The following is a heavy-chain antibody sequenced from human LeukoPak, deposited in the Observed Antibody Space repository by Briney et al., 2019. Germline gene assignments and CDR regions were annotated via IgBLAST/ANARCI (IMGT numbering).Heavy chain of an antibody. V-gene: IGHV3-7*01. CDR1: GFTFSSAW. Sequence: GGSLRLSCAASGFTFSSAWMDWVRQAPGKGLEWVANIKQDGSETHYVASVKGRFTISRDNAKSSLYLQMSSLRGDDTAVYYCARLTNRYFDLWGRGTLVSASS. CDR3: ARLTNRYFDL. D-gene: IGHD4/OR15-4a*01. J-gene: IGHJ2*01. CDR2: IKQDGSET.